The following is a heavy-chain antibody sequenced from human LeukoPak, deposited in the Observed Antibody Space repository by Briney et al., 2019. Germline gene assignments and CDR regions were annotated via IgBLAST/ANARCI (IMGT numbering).Heavy chain of an antibody. Sequence: SETLSLTCVVSGDSISSSTWWSWVRQPPGKGLEWIGEIYHTGSANYNPSLKSRVTISVDTSKNQFSLKLSSVTAADTAVYYCARSSSHYYDSSGSDAFDIWGQGTMVTVSS. J-gene: IGHJ3*02. D-gene: IGHD3-22*01. CDR3: ARSSSHYYDSSGSDAFDI. V-gene: IGHV4/OR15-8*01. CDR1: GDSISSSTW. CDR2: IYHTGSA.